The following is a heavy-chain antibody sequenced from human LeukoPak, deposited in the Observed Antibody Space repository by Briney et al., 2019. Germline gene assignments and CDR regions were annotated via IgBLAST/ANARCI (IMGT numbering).Heavy chain of an antibody. D-gene: IGHD1-26*01. CDR2: IYYSGST. CDR1: GGSISSSSYY. Sequence: SETLSLTCTVSGGSISSSSYYWGWIRQPPGKGLEWIGSIYYSGSTYYNPSLKSRVTISVDTSKNQFSLKLSSVTAADTAVYYCAISGSYHPFDYWGQGTLVTVSS. V-gene: IGHV4-39*07. J-gene: IGHJ4*02. CDR3: AISGSYHPFDY.